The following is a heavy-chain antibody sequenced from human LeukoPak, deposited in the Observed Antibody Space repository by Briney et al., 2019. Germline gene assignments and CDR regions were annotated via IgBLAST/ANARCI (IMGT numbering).Heavy chain of an antibody. CDR1: GYTFTSYD. J-gene: IGHJ5*02. Sequence: AAVNVSCKASGYTFTSYDMNWVRQATGQGLEWMGWMNFNSGNTGYAQKFQGRVIMTRNTSISTAYMELSSVRCEDTAVYYCARGQWLETWGQGTLVTVSS. CDR2: MNFNSGNT. D-gene: IGHD5-24*01. CDR3: ARGQWLET. V-gene: IGHV1-8*01.